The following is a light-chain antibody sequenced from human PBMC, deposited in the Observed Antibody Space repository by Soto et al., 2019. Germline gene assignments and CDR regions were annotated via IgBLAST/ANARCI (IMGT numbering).Light chain of an antibody. CDR1: QSVSSSY. V-gene: IGKV3-20*01. J-gene: IGKJ4*01. CDR2: GAS. CDR3: QQYGSSHT. Sequence: EIVLTQSPGTLSFSPGERATLSCRASQSVSSSYLAWYQQKPGQAPRLLVYGASSRATGIPDRFSGSGSGTDFTLTISRLEPEDFAVYYCQQYGSSHTFGGGTKVDIK.